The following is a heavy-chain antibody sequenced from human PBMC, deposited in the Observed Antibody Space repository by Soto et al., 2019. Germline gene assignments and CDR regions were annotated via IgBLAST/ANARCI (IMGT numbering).Heavy chain of an antibody. D-gene: IGHD5-18*01. CDR2: ISSSSSYT. Sequence: QVQLVESGGGLVKPGGSLRLSCAASGFTFSDYYMSWIRQAPGKGLEWVSYISSSSSYTNYADSVKGRFTISRDNAKNSLYLQMNSLRAEDTAVYYCARDDDGYSPFDYWGQGTLVTVSS. J-gene: IGHJ4*02. V-gene: IGHV3-11*06. CDR1: GFTFSDYY. CDR3: ARDDDGYSPFDY.